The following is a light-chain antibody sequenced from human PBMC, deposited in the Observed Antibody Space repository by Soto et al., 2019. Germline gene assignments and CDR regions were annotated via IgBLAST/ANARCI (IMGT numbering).Light chain of an antibody. CDR2: GAS. J-gene: IGKJ1*01. CDR3: QQYTSSPQT. CDR1: ESFSSNY. Sequence: EIVLTQSPGTLSLSPGERATLSCRASESFSSNYLAWYQQKPGQAPRLLIYGASTRAPGIPDRFSGRGSGTDFTLTIRRLEPEDFAVYYCQQYTSSPQTFGQGTKVEIK. V-gene: IGKV3-20*01.